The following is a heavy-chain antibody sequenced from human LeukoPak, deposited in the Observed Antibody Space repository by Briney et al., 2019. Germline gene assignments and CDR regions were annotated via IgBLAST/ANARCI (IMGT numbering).Heavy chain of an antibody. D-gene: IGHD4-23*01. V-gene: IGHV4-39*01. CDR1: GGSISSRSDY. J-gene: IGHJ6*03. CDR3: SRSHDYGGLYFYYYMDV. Sequence: NASETLSHTCTVSGGSISSRSDYWGWIRQTPGKGLEWIGNLDSSGSTYYNPSLKSRVTISVGTSKNQFSLNLRSVTAADTAIYFCSRSHDYGGLYFYYYMDVSGKGTTVTVSS. CDR2: LDSSGST.